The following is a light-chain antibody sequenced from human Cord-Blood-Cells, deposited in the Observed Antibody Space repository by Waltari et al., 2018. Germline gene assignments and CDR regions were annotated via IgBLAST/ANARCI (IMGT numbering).Light chain of an antibody. CDR1: SPNLGSNT. CDR2: SNN. V-gene: IGLV1-44*01. CDR3: AAWDDSLNGWV. J-gene: IGLJ3*02. Sequence: QSVLTQPPSASGTPGQRVTISCSGISPNLGSNTVNWYQQLPGTAPKLLIYSNNQRPSGVPDRFSGSKSGTSASLAISGLQSEDEADYYCAAWDDSLNGWVFGGGTKLTVL.